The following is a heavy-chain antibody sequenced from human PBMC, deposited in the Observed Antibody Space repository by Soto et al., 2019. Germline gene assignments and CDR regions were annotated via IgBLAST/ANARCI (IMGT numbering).Heavy chain of an antibody. CDR1: GGSFSGYY. CDR3: ARRIAAAGGGMDV. V-gene: IGHV4-34*01. Sequence: SETLSLTCAVYGGSFSGYYWSWIRQPPGKGLEWIGEINRSGSTNYNPSLKSRVTISVDTSKNQFSLKLSSVTAADTAVYYWARRIAAAGGGMDVWGQGTTVTVSS. CDR2: INRSGST. D-gene: IGHD6-13*01. J-gene: IGHJ6*02.